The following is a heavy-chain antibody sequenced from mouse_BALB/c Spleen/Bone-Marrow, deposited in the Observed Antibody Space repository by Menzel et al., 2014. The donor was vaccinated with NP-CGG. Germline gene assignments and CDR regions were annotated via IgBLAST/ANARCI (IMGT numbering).Heavy chain of an antibody. J-gene: IGHJ3*01. CDR2: IDPANGNT. CDR1: GFNIKDTY. Sequence: VQLKDSGAELVKPGASVKLSCTASGFNIKDTYMHWVKQRPEQGLEWIGRIDPANGNTKYDPKFQGKATITADTSSNTAYLQLSSLTSEDTAVYYCARLDLFAYLGQGTLVNVS. V-gene: IGHV14-3*02. CDR3: ARLDLFAY.